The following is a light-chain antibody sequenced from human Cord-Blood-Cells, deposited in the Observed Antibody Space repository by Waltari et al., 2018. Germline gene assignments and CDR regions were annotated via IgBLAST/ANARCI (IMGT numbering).Light chain of an antibody. CDR1: SSNIGNNY. Sequence: QSVLTQPPSVSAAPGQKVTISCSGSSSNIGNNYVSWYQHPPGTAPKLPTHENNKRPSGIPDRCSGSKSGTSATLGITGLQTGDEADYYCGTWDSSLSAYVFGTGTKVTVL. J-gene: IGLJ1*01. V-gene: IGLV1-51*02. CDR2: ENN. CDR3: GTWDSSLSAYV.